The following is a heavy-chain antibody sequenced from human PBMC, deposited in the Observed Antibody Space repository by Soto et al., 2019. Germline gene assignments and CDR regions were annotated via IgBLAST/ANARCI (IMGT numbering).Heavy chain of an antibody. D-gene: IGHD6-13*01. V-gene: IGHV4-59*01. CDR3: ARVLPGIAAAYDAFDV. J-gene: IGHJ3*01. CDR1: GGSISSYY. Sequence: SETLTLTCTVSGGSISSYYWSWIRQPPGKGLEWIGYIYYSGSTNYNPSLKSRVTISTDTSRSQLSLQLTSATPADTAVYYCARVLPGIAAAYDAFDVWGQGTMVTVSS. CDR2: IYYSGST.